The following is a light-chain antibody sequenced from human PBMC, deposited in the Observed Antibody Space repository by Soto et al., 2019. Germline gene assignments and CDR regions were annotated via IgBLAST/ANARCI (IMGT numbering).Light chain of an antibody. CDR3: QQYKSYSPKR. Sequence: DIQMTQSPSTLCASVGDRVTITCRASQSISSRLAWYQQKAGKAPKLLIYDASSLESGVPSRFSGSGSETEFTLTISSLQPDDFATYYCQQYKSYSPKRFGQGTRVEIK. V-gene: IGKV1-5*01. CDR1: QSISSR. CDR2: DAS. J-gene: IGKJ1*01.